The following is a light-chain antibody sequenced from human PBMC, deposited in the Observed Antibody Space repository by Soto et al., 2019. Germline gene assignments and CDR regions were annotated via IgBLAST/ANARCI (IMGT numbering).Light chain of an antibody. J-gene: IGKJ4*01. CDR3: QQLNSYPRALT. Sequence: DIQLTQSPSFLSASVGDRVTITCRASQGISSYLAWYQQKPGKAPNLLIYAASTLQSGGSSRFSGSGSGTEFTLTISSLQPEDFATYYCQQLNSYPRALTFGGGTTVEIK. CDR2: AAS. V-gene: IGKV1-9*01. CDR1: QGISSY.